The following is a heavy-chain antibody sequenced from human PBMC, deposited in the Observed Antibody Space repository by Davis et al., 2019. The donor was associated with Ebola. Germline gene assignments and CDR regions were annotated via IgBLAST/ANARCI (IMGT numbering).Heavy chain of an antibody. CDR3: ARDRPDAIRSVKWFDT. CDR1: GYTFTGYY. J-gene: IGHJ5*02. D-gene: IGHD2-2*02. V-gene: IGHV1-2*02. CDR2: INPNSGGT. Sequence: ASVKVSCKASGYTFTGYYMHWVRQAPGQGLEWMGWINPNSGGTNYAQKFQGRVTMTRDTSISTAYMELSRLRSDDTAVYYCARDRPDAIRSVKWFDTWGQGTLVTVSS.